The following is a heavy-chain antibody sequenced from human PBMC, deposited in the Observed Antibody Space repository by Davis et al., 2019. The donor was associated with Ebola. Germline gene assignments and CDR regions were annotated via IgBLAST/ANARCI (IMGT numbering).Heavy chain of an antibody. V-gene: IGHV4-39*01. CDR3: ARGSSAGATKSFDWFDP. CDR2: VYYDGST. Sequence: SETLSLTCIVSGGSISSSSYYWAWIRQPPGKGLEWIVSVYYDGSTYYNPSVKSRVTISGDTSRNQFSLRLRSVTAADTAVYYCARGSSAGATKSFDWFDPWGQGTLVTVSS. D-gene: IGHD1-26*01. CDR1: GGSISSSSYY. J-gene: IGHJ5*02.